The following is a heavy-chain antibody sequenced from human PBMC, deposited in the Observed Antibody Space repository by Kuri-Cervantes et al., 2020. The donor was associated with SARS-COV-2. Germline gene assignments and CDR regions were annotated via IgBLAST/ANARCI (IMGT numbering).Heavy chain of an antibody. CDR1: GYTFTDYY. CDR2: INPNGGT. Sequence: ASVKVSCKASGYTFTDYYMHWVRQAPGQGPEWMGWINPNGGTNSSQKFQGRVTMTRETSTHTVHMELSRLRFDDTAVFYCARNRRTGGYSFGFDLWAQGTLATFPS. V-gene: IGHV1-2*02. D-gene: IGHD5-18*01. J-gene: IGHJ4*02. CDR3: ARNRRTGGYSFGFDL.